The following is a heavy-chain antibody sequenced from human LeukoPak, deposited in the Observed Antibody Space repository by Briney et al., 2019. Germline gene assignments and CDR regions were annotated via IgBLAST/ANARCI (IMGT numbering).Heavy chain of an antibody. CDR1: GFTFSSYA. CDR3: AKIDIVVVVAATGVDY. V-gene: IGHV3-23*01. Sequence: GGSLRLSCAASGFTFSSYAMSWVRQAPGKGLEWVSGILDSGYSTYYANSVKGRFTISRDNSNNTLYLQMNSLRAEGTAVYYCAKIDIVVVVAATGVDYWGQRTLVSVSS. J-gene: IGHJ4*02. D-gene: IGHD2-15*01. CDR2: ILDSGYST.